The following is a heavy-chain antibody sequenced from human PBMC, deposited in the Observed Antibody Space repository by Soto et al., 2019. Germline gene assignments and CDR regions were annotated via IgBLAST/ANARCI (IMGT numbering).Heavy chain of an antibody. Sequence: QVQLQQWGAGLLKPSETLSLTCAVYGGSLSGYYWSWIRQPPGKALEWIGEINHSGNTNYNPSLKSRVTISVATSKTQLFLNLSSVTAADTAMYYCARHHVRGRTIAGAAEFWGQGTLVTVSS. V-gene: IGHV4-34*01. CDR3: ARHHVRGRTIAGAAEF. J-gene: IGHJ4*02. D-gene: IGHD1-26*01. CDR1: GGSLSGYY. CDR2: INHSGNT.